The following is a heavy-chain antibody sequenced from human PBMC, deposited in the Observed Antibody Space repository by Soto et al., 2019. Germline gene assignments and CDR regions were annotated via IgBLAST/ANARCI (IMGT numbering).Heavy chain of an antibody. CDR1: GGSISSGGYY. CDR2: IYYSGST. J-gene: IGHJ3*02. Sequence: QVQLQESGPGLVKPSQTLSLTCTVSGGSISSGGYYWSWIRQHPGKGLEWIGYIYYSGSTYYNPSLKSRVTISVDTSKNQFSLKLSSVTAADTAVYYCARDRAYYEILTGPRLMWAFDIWGQGTMVTVSS. D-gene: IGHD3-9*01. V-gene: IGHV4-31*03. CDR3: ARDRAYYEILTGPRLMWAFDI.